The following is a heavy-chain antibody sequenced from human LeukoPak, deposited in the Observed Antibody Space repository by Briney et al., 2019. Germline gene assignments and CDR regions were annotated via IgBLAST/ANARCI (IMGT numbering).Heavy chain of an antibody. V-gene: IGHV4-59*12. D-gene: IGHD3-22*01. CDR1: GGSISSYY. Sequence: PSETLSLTCTVSGGSISSYYWSWIRQPPGKGLEWIGYIYYSGSTNYNPSLKSRVTISVDTSKNQFSLKLSSVTAADTAVYYCARVGYYYDSSGYTHFDYWGQGTLVTVSS. CDR3: ARVGYYYDSSGYTHFDY. CDR2: IYYSGST. J-gene: IGHJ4*02.